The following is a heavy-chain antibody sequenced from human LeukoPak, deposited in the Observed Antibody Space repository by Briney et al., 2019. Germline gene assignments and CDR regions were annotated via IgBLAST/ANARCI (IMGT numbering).Heavy chain of an antibody. V-gene: IGHV3-23*01. CDR3: ARFQPNEDY. J-gene: IGHJ4*02. Sequence: GGSLRLSCTASGFTFDNYAMIWVRQASGKGLEWVSVISGSGDGTDSADSVRGRFTISRDNSKNTLYLEMSSLRAEDTAVYYCARFQPNEDYWGQGTLVTVSS. D-gene: IGHD1-1*01. CDR1: GFTFDNYA. CDR2: ISGSGDGT.